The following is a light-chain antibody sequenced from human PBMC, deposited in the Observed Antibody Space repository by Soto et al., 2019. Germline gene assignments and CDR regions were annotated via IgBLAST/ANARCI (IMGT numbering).Light chain of an antibody. J-gene: IGKJ1*01. CDR1: QDISDY. Sequence: DIQMTQSPSSLSASVGDRVTITCRASQDISDYLAWYQQKPGQVPKLLISAASTLQSGVPSRFRGSASGTDFTLTITGLQPDDFATYYCQNYNGPPCTFVQGTKVDIK. CDR2: AAS. V-gene: IGKV1-27*01. CDR3: QNYNGPPCT.